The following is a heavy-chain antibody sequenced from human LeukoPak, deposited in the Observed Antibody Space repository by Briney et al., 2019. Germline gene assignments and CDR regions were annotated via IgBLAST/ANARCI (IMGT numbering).Heavy chain of an antibody. J-gene: IGHJ4*02. CDR2: ISGSGGST. D-gene: IGHD6-19*01. V-gene: IGHV3-23*01. CDR3: AKTDSSGWYGSFGNFDY. CDR1: GFTFSSYG. Sequence: GGSLRLSCAASGFTFSSYGMSWVRQAPGKGLEWVSAISGSGGSTYYADSVKGRFTISRDNSKNTLYLQMNSLRAEDTAVYYCAKTDSSGWYGSFGNFDYWGQGTLVTVSS.